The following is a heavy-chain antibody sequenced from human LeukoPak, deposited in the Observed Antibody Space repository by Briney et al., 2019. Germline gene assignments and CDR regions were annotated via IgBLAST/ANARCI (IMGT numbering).Heavy chain of an antibody. J-gene: IGHJ4*02. D-gene: IGHD4/OR15-4a*01. CDR2: ISTSGSTT. V-gene: IGHV3-48*03. CDR1: GFPFSDYE. Sequence: GGSLRLSCAASGFPFSDYEINWVRPAPGKGLEWVSCISTSGSTTYYAASVKGRFTISRDNAKNSLFLQMNTLTAEDTAVYYCARGALHVDYWGQGTPVTVSS. CDR3: ARGALHVDY.